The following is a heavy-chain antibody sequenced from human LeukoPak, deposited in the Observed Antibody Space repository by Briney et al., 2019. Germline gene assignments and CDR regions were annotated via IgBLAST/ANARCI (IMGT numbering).Heavy chain of an antibody. J-gene: IGHJ4*02. V-gene: IGHV1-18*01. Sequence: ASVKVSCKASGYTFISYGIRWVRQAPGQGLEWMGWICAYNGNTNYAQKLQGRVTMTTDTSTSTAYMELSSLRSEDTAVYYCARDATIPYYYDSSGYLYYFDYWGQGTLVTVSS. CDR2: ICAYNGNT. CDR1: GYTFISYG. D-gene: IGHD3-22*01. CDR3: ARDATIPYYYDSSGYLYYFDY.